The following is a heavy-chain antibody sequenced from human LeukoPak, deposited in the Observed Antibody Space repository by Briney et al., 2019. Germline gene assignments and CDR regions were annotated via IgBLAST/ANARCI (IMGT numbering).Heavy chain of an antibody. D-gene: IGHD1-26*01. CDR1: GFTFSSYS. J-gene: IGHJ4*02. Sequence: PGGSLRLSCAASGFTFSSYSMNWVRQAPGKGLEWVSSISSSSSYIYYADSVKGRFTISRDNAKNSMYLQMNSLRAEDTAVYYCARARLTSGSYFFDYWGQGTLVTVSS. V-gene: IGHV3-21*06. CDR2: ISSSSSYI. CDR3: ARARLTSGSYFFDY.